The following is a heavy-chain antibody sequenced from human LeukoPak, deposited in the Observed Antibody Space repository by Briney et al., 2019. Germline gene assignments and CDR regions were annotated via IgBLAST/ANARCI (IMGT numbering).Heavy chain of an antibody. CDR3: AREVVTESSDNNWFDP. CDR2: IYSGGNT. Sequence: PGGSLRLSCAASEFSVSTNYMSWVRQAPGRGLEWVSVIYSGGNTLYADSVKGRFIISRDNSKNTLYLQMNSLRTEDTAVYYCAREVVTESSDNNWFDPWGQGTLVTVSS. V-gene: IGHV3-53*01. D-gene: IGHD2-21*02. CDR1: EFSVSTNY. J-gene: IGHJ5*02.